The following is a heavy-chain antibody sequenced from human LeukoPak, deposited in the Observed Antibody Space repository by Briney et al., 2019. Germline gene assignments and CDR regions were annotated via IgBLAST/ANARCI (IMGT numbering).Heavy chain of an antibody. V-gene: IGHV1-2*02. D-gene: IGHD3-22*01. CDR1: GYTFTGYY. CDR3: ARGGYYYDSTGFPYHFDY. CDR2: INAKSGDT. Sequence: ASVKVSCKASGYTFTGYYIHWVRQAPGQGLEWMGWINAKSGDTNYAQKFQGRVTMTRDTSINTAYMELSGLGSDDTAVYYCARGGYYYDSTGFPYHFDYWGQGTLVTVSS. J-gene: IGHJ4*02.